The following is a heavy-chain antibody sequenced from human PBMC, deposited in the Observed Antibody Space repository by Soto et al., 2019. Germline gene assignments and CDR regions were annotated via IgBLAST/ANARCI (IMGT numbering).Heavy chain of an antibody. J-gene: IGHJ6*02. CDR3: GLVAAIRDNYRTDV. CDR2: INRSGST. D-gene: IGHD2-15*01. V-gene: IGHV4-34*01. Sequence: QVHLQQWGGGLLKPSETLSLTCAVYGGSLSGYSWSWIRQTPGKGLEWIGEINRSGSTNYNPCLKNRVTISVDMSKNQFTLKLNSVSAADTAVYYWGLVAAIRDNYRTDVWGQGITVTVSS. CDR1: GGSLSGYS.